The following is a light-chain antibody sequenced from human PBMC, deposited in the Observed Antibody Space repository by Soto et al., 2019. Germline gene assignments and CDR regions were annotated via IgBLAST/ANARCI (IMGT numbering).Light chain of an antibody. V-gene: IGKV1-39*01. CDR2: AAS. J-gene: IGKJ5*01. CDR3: QQSYSTVSIT. Sequence: DFQMTQSPSSLSASVGDRVTITCRASQSISSYLNWYQQKPGKAPKLLIYAASSLQSGVPSRFSGSGSGTDFTLTISSLQPEDFATYYCQQSYSTVSITFGQGTRLEIK. CDR1: QSISSY.